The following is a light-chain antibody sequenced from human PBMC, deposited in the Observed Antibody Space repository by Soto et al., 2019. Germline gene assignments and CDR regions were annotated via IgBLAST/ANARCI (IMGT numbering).Light chain of an antibody. CDR3: CSYAGSRTYV. J-gene: IGLJ1*01. CDR1: SSDVGSYNL. CDR2: EDS. V-gene: IGLV2-23*01. Sequence: QSVLTQPGSVSGSPGQSITISCTGTSSDVGSYNLVSWYQQHPGKAPKLMIYEDSKRPSGVSNRFSGSKSGNTASLTISGLQAEDEADYHCCSYAGSRTYVFGTGTKVTVL.